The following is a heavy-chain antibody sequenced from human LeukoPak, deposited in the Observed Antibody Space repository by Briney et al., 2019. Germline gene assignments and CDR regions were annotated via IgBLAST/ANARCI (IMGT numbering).Heavy chain of an antibody. J-gene: IGHJ4*02. V-gene: IGHV1-8*01. CDR3: ARDIGDSIHDY. Sequence: ASVKVSCKASGYTFTSYDINWVRQATGQGLEWMGWMNPNSGNTGYAQKFQGRVTMTRDTSTSTVYMELSSLRSEDTAVYYCARDIGDSIHDYWGQGTLVTVSS. CDR2: MNPNSGNT. CDR1: GYTFTSYD. D-gene: IGHD2-21*01.